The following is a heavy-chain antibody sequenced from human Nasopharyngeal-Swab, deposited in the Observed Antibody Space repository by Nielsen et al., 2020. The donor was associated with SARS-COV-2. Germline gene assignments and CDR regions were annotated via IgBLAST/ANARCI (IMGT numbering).Heavy chain of an antibody. CDR3: ARGAYYGSGSYFHYYYGMDV. V-gene: IGHV1-18*01. J-gene: IGHJ6*02. Sequence: WVRQAPGQGLEWMGWISAYNGNTNYAQKLQGRVTMTRDTSTSTVYMELSSLRSEDTAVYYCARGAYYGSGSYFHYYYGMDVWGQGATVTVSS. CDR2: ISAYNGNT. D-gene: IGHD3-10*01.